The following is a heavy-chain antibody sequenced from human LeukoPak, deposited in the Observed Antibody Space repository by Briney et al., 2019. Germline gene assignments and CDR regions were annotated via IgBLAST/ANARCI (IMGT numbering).Heavy chain of an antibody. D-gene: IGHD6-13*01. J-gene: IGHJ4*02. CDR2: FSGSGGST. CDR1: VFTFSSYA. CDR3: ANDQDSSIWYVLLDFDY. Sequence: RGSLRLSCAASVFTFSSYAMSWVRQAPGKGLEWVSAFSGSGGSTYYADSVKGRFTISRDNSKNTLYLPVNSLRAEDTAVYYCANDQDSSIWYVLLDFDYWGQGTLVTVSS. V-gene: IGHV3-23*01.